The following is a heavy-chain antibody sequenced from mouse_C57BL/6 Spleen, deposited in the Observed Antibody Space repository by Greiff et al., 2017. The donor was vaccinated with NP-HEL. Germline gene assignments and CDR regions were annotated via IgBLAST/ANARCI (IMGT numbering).Heavy chain of an antibody. Sequence: VQLQQSGPVLVKPGASVKMSCKASGYTFTDYYMNWVKQSPGKGLEWIGVINPYNGGTSYNQKFTGKATLTVDNTSSTAYMQLNSLTSEDSAVYYGAGGNESYTMGYWGQGTTVTVSS. CDR1: GYTFTDYY. CDR2: INPYNGGT. CDR3: AGGNESYTMGY. J-gene: IGHJ4*01. V-gene: IGHV1-19*01.